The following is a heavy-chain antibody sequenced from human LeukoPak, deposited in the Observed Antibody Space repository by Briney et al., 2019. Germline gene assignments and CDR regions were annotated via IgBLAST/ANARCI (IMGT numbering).Heavy chain of an antibody. V-gene: IGHV4-59*08. CDR1: GGSISSLY. CDR2: IYYTGST. J-gene: IGHJ4*02. CDR3: ARGPLRHYFDF. Sequence: SETLSLTCSVSGGSISSLYWSWIRQPPGKGLEWIGYIYYTGSTNYNPSLKSRVTMFVDMSKNQFSLRLSSVTAADTAVYYCARGPLRHYFDFWGQGTLVTVSS. D-gene: IGHD2-15*01.